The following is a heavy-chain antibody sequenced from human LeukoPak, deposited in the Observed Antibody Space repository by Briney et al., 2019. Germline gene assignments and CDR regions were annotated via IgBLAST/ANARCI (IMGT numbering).Heavy chain of an antibody. D-gene: IGHD2-21*02. CDR1: GFTFSSYE. CDR3: ASLQVTANDY. V-gene: IGHV3-48*03. J-gene: IGHJ4*02. Sequence: GGSLRLSCAASGFTFSSYEMNWVRQAPGKGLEWVSYISSSGSTIYYADSVKGRFTISRDNAKNSLYLQMNSLRAEDTAVYYCASLQVTANDYWGQGTLVTVSS. CDR2: ISSSGSTI.